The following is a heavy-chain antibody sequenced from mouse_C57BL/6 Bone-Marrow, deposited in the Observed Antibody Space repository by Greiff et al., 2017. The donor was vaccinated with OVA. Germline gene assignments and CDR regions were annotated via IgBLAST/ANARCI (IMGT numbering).Heavy chain of an antibody. V-gene: IGHV1-50*01. J-gene: IGHJ4*01. Sequence: VQLQQPGAELVKPGASVKLSCKASGYTFTSYWMQWVKQRPGQGLEWIGEIDPSDSYTNYNQKFKGKATLTVDTSSSTAYMQLSGLTSEDSAVYYCAMDYWGQGTSVTVSS. CDR1: GYTFTSYW. CDR2: IDPSDSYT. CDR3: AMDY.